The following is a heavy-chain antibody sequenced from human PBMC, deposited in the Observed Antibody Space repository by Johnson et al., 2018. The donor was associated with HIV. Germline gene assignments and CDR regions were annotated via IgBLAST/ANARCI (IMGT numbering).Heavy chain of an antibody. J-gene: IGHJ3*02. D-gene: IGHD6-19*01. CDR2: ISWNSGSI. Sequence: VQLVESGGGVVRPGGSLRLSCAASGFTFDDYAMHWVRQAPGKGLEWVSGISWNSGSIGYGDSVKGRFTISRDNAKNSLYLQMNSLRAEDTAVYYCAKGGGSGWFNDAFDIWGQGTMVTVSS. CDR1: GFTFDDYA. V-gene: IGHV3-9*01. CDR3: AKGGGSGWFNDAFDI.